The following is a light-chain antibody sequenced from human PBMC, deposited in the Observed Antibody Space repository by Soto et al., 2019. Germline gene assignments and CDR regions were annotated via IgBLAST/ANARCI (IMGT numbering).Light chain of an antibody. V-gene: IGKV4-1*01. CDR3: KQYYRTPLT. J-gene: IGKJ4*01. CDR1: QSVLYSSNNKNY. CDR2: CAS. Sequence: DIVMTQSPDSLTVSLGESATINCKSSQSVLYSSNNKNYLAWYQQKPGQPPKLIIYCASTRESGVPDHFSGSGSGTDFTLTISSLQAEYVAVYSCKQYYRTPLTFGGGTQVEIK.